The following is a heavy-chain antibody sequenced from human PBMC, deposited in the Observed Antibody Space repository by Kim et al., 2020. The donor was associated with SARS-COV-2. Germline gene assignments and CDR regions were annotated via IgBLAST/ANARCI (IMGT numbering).Heavy chain of an antibody. J-gene: IGHJ4*02. CDR1: GFTFSSYG. Sequence: GGSLRLSCAASGFTFSSYGMHWVRQAPGKGLEWVAVIWYDGSNKYYADSVKGRFTISRDNSKNTLYLQMNSLRAEDTAVYYCAKDKFEQQLVRGYYFDYWGQGTLVTVSS. CDR3: AKDKFEQQLVRGYYFDY. CDR2: IWYDGSNK. V-gene: IGHV3-33*06. D-gene: IGHD6-13*01.